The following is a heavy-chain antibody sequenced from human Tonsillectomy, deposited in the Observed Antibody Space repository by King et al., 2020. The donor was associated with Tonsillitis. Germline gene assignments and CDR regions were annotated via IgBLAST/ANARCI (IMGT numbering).Heavy chain of an antibody. CDR2: ISGGGSTT. CDR1: GFTFSSYA. J-gene: IGHJ4*02. V-gene: IGHV3-23*04. Sequence: VQLVESGGGLVQPGGSLRLSIAASGFTFSSYAMSWVRQAPGEGLEWVSGISGGGSTTDYAESVKGRFTISRDNSNNTLYLQMNSLRVEDTAIYYCAKSVLGCSGGSCYSAFDYWGQGTLVTVSS. D-gene: IGHD2-15*01. CDR3: AKSVLGCSGGSCYSAFDY.